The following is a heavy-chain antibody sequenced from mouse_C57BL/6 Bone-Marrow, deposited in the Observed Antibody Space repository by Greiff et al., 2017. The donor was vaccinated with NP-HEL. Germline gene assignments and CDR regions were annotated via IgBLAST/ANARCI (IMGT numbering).Heavy chain of an antibody. CDR2: IWGVGST. Sequence: VKLMESGPGLVAPSQSLSITCTVSGFSLTSYGVDWVRQSPGKGLEWLGVIWGVGSTNYNSALKSRLSISKDNSKSQVFLKMNSLQTDDTAMYYCASLTGTRAMDYWGQGTSVTVSS. V-gene: IGHV2-6*01. D-gene: IGHD4-1*01. CDR3: ASLTGTRAMDY. J-gene: IGHJ4*01. CDR1: GFSLTSYG.